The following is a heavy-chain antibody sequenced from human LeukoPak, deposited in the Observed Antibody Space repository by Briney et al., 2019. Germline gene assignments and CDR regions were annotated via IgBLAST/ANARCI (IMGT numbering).Heavy chain of an antibody. V-gene: IGHV4-59*01. CDR3: ACLTTADAFDI. J-gene: IGHJ3*02. Sequence: PSETLSLTCTVSGGSIGSYYWSWIRQPPGKGLEWIGYIYDSGSTNYNPSLKSRVTISVDTSKNQFSLKLSSVTAADTAVYYCACLTTADAFDIWGQGTMVTVSS. CDR2: IYDSGST. D-gene: IGHD3-22*01. CDR1: GGSIGSYY.